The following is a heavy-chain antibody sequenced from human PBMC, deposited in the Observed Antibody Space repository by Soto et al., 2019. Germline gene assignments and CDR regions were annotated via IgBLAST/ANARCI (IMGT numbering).Heavy chain of an antibody. D-gene: IGHD3-10*01. J-gene: IGHJ4*02. V-gene: IGHV4-61*01. CDR2: IYYSGST. CDR1: GGSVSSGSYY. CDR3: ARGTMVRGVPN. Sequence: QVQLQESGPGLVKPSETLSLTCTVSGGSVSSGSYYWSWIRQPPGKGLEWIGDIYYSGSTNYNPSLKSRVTISVDTSKNQFSLKLSSVTAAYTAVYYCARGTMVRGVPNWGQGTLVTVSS.